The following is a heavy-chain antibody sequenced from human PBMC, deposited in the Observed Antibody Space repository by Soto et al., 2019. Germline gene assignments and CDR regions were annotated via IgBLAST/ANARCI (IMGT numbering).Heavy chain of an antibody. J-gene: IGHJ4*02. Sequence: PSDTLSLTSAVSGGSIISGGHSWSWFRQPPGKGLEWIGYIYSGTTHYNPSLQRRGPTAMDRSKNQVSLRLTSLTAAEAAGYYRARENSGAFCGFWGQGTLVTVS. CDR2: IYSGTT. CDR1: GGSIISGGHS. D-gene: IGHD2-21*01. V-gene: IGHV4-30-2*01. CDR3: ARENSGAFCGF.